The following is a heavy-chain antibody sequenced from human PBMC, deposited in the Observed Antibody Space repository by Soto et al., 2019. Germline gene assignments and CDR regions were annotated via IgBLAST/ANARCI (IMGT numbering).Heavy chain of an antibody. J-gene: IGHJ4*02. CDR3: AKGLLGQQLAFFDY. CDR2: ISYYLINK. D-gene: IGHD6-13*01. Sequence: PGGSLRLSWAASGFTFSSYSMHWVGQAPGKGLGWVALISYYLINKYYADSVKGRFTISRDTSKHTLFLHMNSLRAEDTAVYYCAKGLLGQQLAFFDYWGQGTLVTVSS. V-gene: IGHV3-30*07. CDR1: GFTFSSYS.